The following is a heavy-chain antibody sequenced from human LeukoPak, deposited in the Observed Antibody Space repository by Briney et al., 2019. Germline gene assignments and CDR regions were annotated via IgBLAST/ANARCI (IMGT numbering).Heavy chain of an antibody. J-gene: IGHJ4*02. CDR2: IYYSGST. CDR1: GGSIGSYY. D-gene: IGHD4-17*01. CDR3: ARQPHGDYSDY. V-gene: IGHV4-59*08. Sequence: SETLSLTCTVSGGSIGSYYWSWIRQPPGKGLEWIGYIYYSGSTNYNPSLKSRVTISVDTSKNQFSLKLSSVTAADTAVYYCARQPHGDYSDYWGQGTLVTVSS.